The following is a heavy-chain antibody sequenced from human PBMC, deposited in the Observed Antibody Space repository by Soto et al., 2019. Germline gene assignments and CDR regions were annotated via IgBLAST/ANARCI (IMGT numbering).Heavy chain of an antibody. V-gene: IGHV1-18*04. CDR2: ISAYNGNT. CDR3: AGVYCSSTSCYDWFDP. D-gene: IGHD2-2*01. CDR1: GYTFTSYG. J-gene: IGHJ5*02. Sequence: PSVKVSCKASGYTFTSYGISWVRQAPGQGLEWMGWISAYNGNTNYAQKLQGRVTMTTDTSTSTAYMELRSLRSDDTAVCYCAGVYCSSTSCYDWFDPWGQGTLVTVSS.